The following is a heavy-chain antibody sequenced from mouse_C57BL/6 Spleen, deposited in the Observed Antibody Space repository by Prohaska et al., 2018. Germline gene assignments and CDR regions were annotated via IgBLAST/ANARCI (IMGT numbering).Heavy chain of an antibody. V-gene: IGHV1-80*01. D-gene: IGHD3-2*02. CDR3: ARPSGYSFAMDY. Sequence: KQMPVKGRECIGQIYPGDGDTNYNGKLKGKATLTADKGSSTAYMQLSSLTSEDSAVYFCARPSGYSFAMDYWGQGTSVTVSS. J-gene: IGHJ4*01. CDR2: IYPGDGDT.